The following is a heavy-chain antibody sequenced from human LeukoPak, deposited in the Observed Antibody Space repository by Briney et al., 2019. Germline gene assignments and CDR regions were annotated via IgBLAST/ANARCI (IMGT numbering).Heavy chain of an antibody. CDR2: INPDSGGT. CDR3: ARDLGYSRRYYDFSD. CDR1: GYTFTGYY. V-gene: IGHV1-2*02. J-gene: IGHJ4*02. D-gene: IGHD3-3*01. Sequence: ASVKVSCNASGYTFTGYYMHWVRQAPGQGLEWMGWINPDSGGTNYAQKFQGRVTMTRDTSITTAYMELSRLTSDDTAVYYCARDLGYSRRYYDFSDWGQGTLVTVSS.